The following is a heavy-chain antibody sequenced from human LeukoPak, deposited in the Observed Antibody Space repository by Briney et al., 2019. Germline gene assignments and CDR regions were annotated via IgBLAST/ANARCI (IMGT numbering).Heavy chain of an antibody. CDR1: GFTFSSYA. J-gene: IGHJ4*02. CDR2: ISSNGGST. CDR3: VKGDYCSGGSCGYYFDY. D-gene: IGHD2-15*01. Sequence: PGGSLRLSCSASGFTFSSYAMHWVRQAPGKGLEYVPAISSNGGSTYYADSVKGRFTISRDNSKNTLYLQMSSLRAEDTAVYYCVKGDYCSGGSCGYYFDYWGQGTLVTVSS. V-gene: IGHV3-64D*06.